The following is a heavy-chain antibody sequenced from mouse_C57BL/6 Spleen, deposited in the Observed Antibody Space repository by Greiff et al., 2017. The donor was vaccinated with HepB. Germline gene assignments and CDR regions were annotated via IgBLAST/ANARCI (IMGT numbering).Heavy chain of an antibody. CDR2: ISDGGSYT. CDR1: GFTFSSYA. D-gene: IGHD1-1*01. CDR3: ARERGYYGSRSFDY. V-gene: IGHV5-4*01. J-gene: IGHJ2*01. Sequence: EVQGVESGGGLVKPGGSLKLSCAASGFTFSSYAMSWVRQTPEKRLEWVATISDGGSYTYYPDNVKGRFTISRDNAKNNLYLQMSHRKSEDTAMYYCARERGYYGSRSFDYWGQGTTLTVSS.